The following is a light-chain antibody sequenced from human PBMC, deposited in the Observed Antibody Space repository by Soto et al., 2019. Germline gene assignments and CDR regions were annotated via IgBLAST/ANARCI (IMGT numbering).Light chain of an antibody. V-gene: IGKV3-15*01. CDR1: QSVSSN. CDR2: GAS. Sequence: ETVMTQSPATLSVSPGEGATLSCRASQSVSSNLVWYQHKPGQAPRLLIYGASTRATDIPARFSGSGSGTEFTLTISSLQSEDYAVYYCQQHGTSPITFGQGTRLEIK. J-gene: IGKJ5*01. CDR3: QQHGTSPIT.